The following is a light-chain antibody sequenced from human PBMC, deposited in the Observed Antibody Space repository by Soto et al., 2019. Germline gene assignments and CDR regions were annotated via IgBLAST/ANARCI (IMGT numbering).Light chain of an antibody. J-gene: IGKJ4*01. CDR3: QQTYSSPLT. CDR2: AAS. V-gene: IGKV1-39*01. Sequence: DIQMTQSPSSLSAAVGDRVTITCRASQSISSYLNWYQQKPGKAPKLLMYAASSLQSGVPSRFSGSGSGTDFPLTISSVQPEDFATYFCQQTYSSPLTFGGGTKVEIK. CDR1: QSISSY.